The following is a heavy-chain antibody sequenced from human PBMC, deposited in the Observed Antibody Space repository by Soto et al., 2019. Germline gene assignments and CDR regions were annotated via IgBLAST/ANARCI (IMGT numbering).Heavy chain of an antibody. J-gene: IGHJ6*02. CDR1: GGSISSYY. D-gene: IGHD2-15*01. CDR3: ARDDCSGGSCLYYYYYGMDV. V-gene: IGHV4-4*07. Sequence: PSETLSLTCTVSGGSISSYYWSWIRQPAGKGLEWIGRIYTSGSTNYNPSLKSRVTMSVDTSKNQFSLKLSSVTAADTAVYYCARDDCSGGSCLYYYYYGMDVWGQGTTVT. CDR2: IYTSGST.